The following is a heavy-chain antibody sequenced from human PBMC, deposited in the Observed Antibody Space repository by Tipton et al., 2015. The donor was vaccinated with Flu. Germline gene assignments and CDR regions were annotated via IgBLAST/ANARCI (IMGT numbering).Heavy chain of an antibody. CDR1: GGSISSYY. V-gene: IGHV4-59*01. D-gene: IGHD3-22*01. J-gene: IGHJ4*02. CDR3: ARVDSSGYYPGH. CDR2: IYYSGST. Sequence: TLSLTCTVSGGSISSYYWSWIRQPPGKGLEWIGYIYYSGSTNCNPSLKSRVTISVDTSKNQFSLKLSSVTAADTAVYYCARVDSSGYYPGHWGQGTLVTVSS.